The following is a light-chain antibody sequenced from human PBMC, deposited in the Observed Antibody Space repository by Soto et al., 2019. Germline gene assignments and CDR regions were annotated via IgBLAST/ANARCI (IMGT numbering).Light chain of an antibody. J-gene: IGKJ1*01. CDR3: QQGDSFPIT. CDR2: ASS. CDR1: QSIGSW. Sequence: DIQMTQSPSSVSASVGDRVTITCRASQSIGSWLAWYLQKPGTVPKLLIYASSNLQDGVPSRFSGSGVGTEFTLTITSLQPEDFGTYYCQQGDSFPITFGQGTKVEIK. V-gene: IGKV1-12*01.